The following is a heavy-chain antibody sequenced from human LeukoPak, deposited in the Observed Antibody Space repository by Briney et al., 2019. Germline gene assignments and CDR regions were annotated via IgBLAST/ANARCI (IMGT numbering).Heavy chain of an antibody. CDR2: IIPILGIA. J-gene: IGHJ6*02. V-gene: IGHV1-69*04. CDR3: ARGDAPNPLRYYYGMDV. CDR1: GGTFSSYA. Sequence: SVKVSCKASGGTFSSYAISWVRQAPGQGLEWMGRIIPILGIANYAQKLQGRVTMTTDTSTSTAYMELRSLRSDDTAVYYCARGDAPNPLRYYYGMDVWGQGTTVTVSS. D-gene: IGHD2-8*01.